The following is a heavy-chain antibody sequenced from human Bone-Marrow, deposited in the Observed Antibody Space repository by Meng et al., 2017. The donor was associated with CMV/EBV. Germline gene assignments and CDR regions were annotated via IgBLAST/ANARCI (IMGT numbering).Heavy chain of an antibody. V-gene: IGHV3-23*01. J-gene: IGHJ6*02. CDR3: ARDNPRTYYDFWSGQGASYYYGMDV. D-gene: IGHD3-3*01. CDR2: ISGSGGST. CDR1: GFTFSSYA. Sequence: GGSLRLSCAASGFTFSSYAMSWVRQAPGKGLEWVSAISGSGGSTYYADSVKGRFTISRDNSKNTLYLQMNSLRAEDTAVYYCARDNPRTYYDFWSGQGASYYYGMDVWGQGTTVTVSS.